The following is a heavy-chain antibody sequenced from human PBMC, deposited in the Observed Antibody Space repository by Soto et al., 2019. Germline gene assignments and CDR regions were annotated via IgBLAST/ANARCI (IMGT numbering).Heavy chain of an antibody. J-gene: IGHJ4*02. D-gene: IGHD3-3*01. V-gene: IGHV3-23*01. CDR3: AKDGDWYDFSTGYYSRGNYFDY. CDR1: GFVFNNYA. Sequence: PGGSLRLSCAASGFVFNNYAMSWVRQAPVKGLEWVATLSSGGGTTYYTDSVKGRFTISRDNSMNLLYLQMNSLRADDTAVYYCAKDGDWYDFSTGYYSRGNYFDYWGQGTLVT. CDR2: LSSGGGTT.